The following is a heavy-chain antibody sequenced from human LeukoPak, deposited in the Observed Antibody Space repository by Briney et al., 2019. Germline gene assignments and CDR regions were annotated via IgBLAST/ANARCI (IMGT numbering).Heavy chain of an antibody. V-gene: IGHV1-69*06. CDR2: IIPIFGTA. J-gene: IGHJ5*02. Sequence: ASVKVSCKAFGGTFSSYAISWVRQAPGQGLEWMGGIIPIFGTANYAQKFQGRVTITADKSTSTAYMELSSLRSEDTAVYYCARVRGYSSGWYAVWFDPWGQGTLVTVSS. CDR3: ARVRGYSSGWYAVWFDP. D-gene: IGHD6-19*01. CDR1: GGTFSSYA.